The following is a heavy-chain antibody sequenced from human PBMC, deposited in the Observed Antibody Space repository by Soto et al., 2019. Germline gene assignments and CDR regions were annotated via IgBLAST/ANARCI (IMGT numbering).Heavy chain of an antibody. CDR3: AKDPNPNSGSLNWFDP. CDR1: GFTFCDYY. D-gene: IGHD1-26*01. J-gene: IGHJ5*02. V-gene: IGHV3-11*04. CDR2: ISNDGSVK. Sequence: GGSLRISCAASGFTFCDYYMSWIRQAPGKGLECVSVISNDGSVKYYADSVKGRFTISRDNAKNSLYLQMNSLRAEDTAVYYCAKDPNPNSGSLNWFDPWGQGTLVTVSS.